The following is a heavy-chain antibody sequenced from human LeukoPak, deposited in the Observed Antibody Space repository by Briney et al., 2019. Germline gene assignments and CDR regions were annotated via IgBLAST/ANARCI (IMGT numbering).Heavy chain of an antibody. D-gene: IGHD2/OR15-2a*01. CDR3: ATQILLCHYY. Sequence: SETLSLTCDVSGGSISSGGYSWSWIRQPPGKGLEWIGYIYYTGSTYYNPSLKSRVTISVDTSKNQFSLKLNSVTAADTAVYYCATQILLCHYYWGQGTLVTVSS. J-gene: IGHJ4*02. V-gene: IGHV4-30-4*07. CDR2: IYYTGST. CDR1: GGSISSGGYS.